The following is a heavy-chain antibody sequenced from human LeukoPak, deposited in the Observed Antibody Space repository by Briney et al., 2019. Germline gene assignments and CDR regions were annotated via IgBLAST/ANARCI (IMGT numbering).Heavy chain of an antibody. Sequence: ASVKVSCKASGHTFTGYYMHWVRQAPGQGLEWMGWMNPNSGNTGYAQKFQGRVTITRNTSISTANMELSSLRSEDTAVYYCARLDFWSGNFDYWGQGTLVTVSS. CDR3: ARLDFWSGNFDY. J-gene: IGHJ4*02. V-gene: IGHV1-8*03. D-gene: IGHD3-3*01. CDR2: MNPNSGNT. CDR1: GHTFTGYY.